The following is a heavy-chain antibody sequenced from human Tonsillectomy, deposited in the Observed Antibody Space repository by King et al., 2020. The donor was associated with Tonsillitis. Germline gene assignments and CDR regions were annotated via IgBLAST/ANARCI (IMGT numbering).Heavy chain of an antibody. Sequence: LQLQESGPGLVKPSETLSLTCTVSGVSISSSTYYWGWIRQPPGMGLEWIGSIYDSGRTYYNPSLKSRVTISVDTSKNQFSLKLSSVTAADTAVYYCARHRGGHYGWFDPWGQGTLVTVSS. V-gene: IGHV4-39*07. J-gene: IGHJ5*02. CDR3: ARHRGGHYGWFDP. CDR2: IYDSGRT. CDR1: GVSISSSTYY. D-gene: IGHD3-10*01.